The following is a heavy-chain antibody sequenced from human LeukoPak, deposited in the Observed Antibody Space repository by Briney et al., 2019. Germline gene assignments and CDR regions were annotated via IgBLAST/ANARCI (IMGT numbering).Heavy chain of an antibody. CDR2: IYSSGST. Sequence: SETLSLTCTVSGGSISSYYWSWIRQPPGKGLEWIGYIYSSGSTNYNPSLKSRVTISVETSKNQFSLKLSSVTAADTAVYFCARGPYSYDSSGAFDIWGQGTMVTVSS. CDR1: GGSISSYY. J-gene: IGHJ3*02. D-gene: IGHD3-22*01. CDR3: ARGPYSYDSSGAFDI. V-gene: IGHV4-59*01.